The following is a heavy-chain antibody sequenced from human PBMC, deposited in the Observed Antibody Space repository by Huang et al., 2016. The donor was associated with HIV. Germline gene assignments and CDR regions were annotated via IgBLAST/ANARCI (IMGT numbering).Heavy chain of an antibody. V-gene: IGHV3-33*04. J-gene: IGHJ4*02. CDR2: IRNDGMKK. CDR1: GFILSNYG. D-gene: IGHD3-22*01. CDR3: ARGDYYDSSGYHPGYFDY. Sequence: VQLIESGGGVVQPGKSLRLSCATSGFILSNYGMHWVGQAQGKGLKWVAFIRNDGMKKNYADSVRGRFTVGRDNGNNTLFLQMRSLGVDDTAVYYCARGDYYDSSGYHPGYFDYWGQGILVTVSS.